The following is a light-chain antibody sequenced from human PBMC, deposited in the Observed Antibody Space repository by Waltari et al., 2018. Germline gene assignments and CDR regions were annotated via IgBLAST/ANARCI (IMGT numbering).Light chain of an antibody. CDR2: EVS. Sequence: QSALTQPASVSGSPGQSITITCTWSTIDGGGYVAWYQQSPGQAPKLILYEVSSRPSGVSNRFSGSKSGNTASLTISRLQADDEADYFCGSYLDNIWVFGGGTKLTVL. J-gene: IGLJ3*02. V-gene: IGLV2-14*01. CDR1: TIDGGGY. CDR3: GSYLDNIWV.